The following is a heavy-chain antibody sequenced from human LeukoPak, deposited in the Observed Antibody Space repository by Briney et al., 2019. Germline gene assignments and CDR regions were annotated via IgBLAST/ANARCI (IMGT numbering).Heavy chain of an antibody. J-gene: IGHJ6*03. CDR1: GFTFGDYA. D-gene: IGHD5-12*01. CDR3: TRAYRHGAMDV. Sequence: GGSLRLSCTASGFTFGDYAMSWVRQAPGKGLEWVGFIRSKAYGGTTEYAASVKGRFTISRDDSKSIAYLQMNSLKTEDTAVYYCTRAYRHGAMDVWGKGTTVTISS. V-gene: IGHV3-49*04. CDR2: IRSKAYGGTT.